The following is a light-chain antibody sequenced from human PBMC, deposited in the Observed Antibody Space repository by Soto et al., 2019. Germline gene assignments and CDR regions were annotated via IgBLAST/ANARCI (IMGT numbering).Light chain of an antibody. V-gene: IGKV1-33*01. CDR1: QDISNY. J-gene: IGKJ3*01. CDR2: DAS. Sequence: DIQMTQSPSSLSASVGDRVTITCQASQDISNYLNWYQQKPGKAPKLLIYDASSLETGVPSRFSGRGYGTDFTFTISSLQPEDFATYFCQQYDTLKVTFGPGTKVDIK. CDR3: QQYDTLKVT.